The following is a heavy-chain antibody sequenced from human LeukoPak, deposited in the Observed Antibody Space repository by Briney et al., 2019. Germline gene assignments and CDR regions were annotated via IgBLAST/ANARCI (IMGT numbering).Heavy chain of an antibody. CDR2: INHSGST. V-gene: IGHV4-34*01. J-gene: IGHJ4*02. Sequence: SETLSLTCAVYDGSFSGYYWSWIRQPPGKGLEWIGEINHSGSTNYNPSLKSRVTISVDTSKNQFSLKLSSVTAADTAVYYCARAGKSSGWYGIGYFDYWGQGTLVTVSS. CDR3: ARAGKSSGWYGIGYFDY. CDR1: DGSFSGYY. D-gene: IGHD6-19*01.